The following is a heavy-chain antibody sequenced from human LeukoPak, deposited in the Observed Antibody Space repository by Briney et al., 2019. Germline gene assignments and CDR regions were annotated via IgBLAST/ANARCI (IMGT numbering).Heavy chain of an antibody. CDR2: IIPIFGTA. CDR1: GYTFTSYD. CDR3: ASSSPRSITIFGVVISQRAFDI. D-gene: IGHD3-3*01. V-gene: IGHV1-69*05. Sequence: SVKVSCKASGYTFTSYDINWVRQATGQGLEWMGRIIPIFGTANYAQKFQGRVTITTDESTSTAYMELSSLRSEDTAVYYCASSSPRSITIFGVVISQRAFDIWGQGTMVTVSS. J-gene: IGHJ3*02.